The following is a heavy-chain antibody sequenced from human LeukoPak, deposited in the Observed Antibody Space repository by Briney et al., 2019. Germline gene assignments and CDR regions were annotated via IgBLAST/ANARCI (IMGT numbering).Heavy chain of an antibody. V-gene: IGHV3-21*01. J-gene: IGHJ4*02. D-gene: IGHD3-22*01. Sequence: PGGSLRLSCAASGFPFSACSMNWVCQAPGKGLEWVSSISGSSSYLYYADSVKGRFTISRDNAKNSLYLHMNSLRAEDTAVYYCAKAYYDSSGYSYYFDYWGQGTLVTVSS. CDR2: ISGSSSYL. CDR3: AKAYYDSSGYSYYFDY. CDR1: GFPFSACS.